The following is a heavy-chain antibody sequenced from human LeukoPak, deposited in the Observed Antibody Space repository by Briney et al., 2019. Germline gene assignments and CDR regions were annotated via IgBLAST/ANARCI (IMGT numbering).Heavy chain of an antibody. CDR3: ARDNWNYGSSMDV. D-gene: IGHD1-7*01. J-gene: IGHJ6*02. V-gene: IGHV4-61*01. CDR2: IFYSGST. CDR1: GGSFSSGSYY. Sequence: SETLSLTCTVSGGSFSSGSYYWSWIRQPPGKALEWIGYIFYSGSTNYNPSLKSRVTISADTSKNQFSLKLSSVTAADTAVYYCARDNWNYGSSMDVWGQGTTVTVSS.